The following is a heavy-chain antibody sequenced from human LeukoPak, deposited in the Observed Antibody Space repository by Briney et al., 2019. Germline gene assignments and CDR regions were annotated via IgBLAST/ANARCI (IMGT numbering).Heavy chain of an antibody. V-gene: IGHV4-59*01. Sequence: SETLSLTCTVSGGSISSNYWCWIRQPPGKGLEWIAYINYSGSTNYKSSLKSRVTISVDTSKNQFSLKLSSVTAADTAFYYCARRIAAADSFDIWGQGRMVTVSS. CDR1: GGSISSNY. CDR2: INYSGST. D-gene: IGHD6-13*01. J-gene: IGHJ3*02. CDR3: ARRIAAADSFDI.